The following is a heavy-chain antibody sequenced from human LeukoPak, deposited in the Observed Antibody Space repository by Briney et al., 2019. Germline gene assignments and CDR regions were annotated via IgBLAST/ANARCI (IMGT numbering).Heavy chain of an antibody. CDR1: GGSISGYY. V-gene: IGHV4-34*01. Sequence: SETLSLTCTVSGGSISGYYWSWIRQPPGKGLEWIGEINHSGSTNYNPSLKSRVTISVDTSKNQFSLKLSSVTAADTAVYYCARGSYYYDSSGYYLSYYYYGMDVWGQGTTVTVSS. D-gene: IGHD3-22*01. J-gene: IGHJ6*02. CDR2: INHSGST. CDR3: ARGSYYYDSSGYYLSYYYYGMDV.